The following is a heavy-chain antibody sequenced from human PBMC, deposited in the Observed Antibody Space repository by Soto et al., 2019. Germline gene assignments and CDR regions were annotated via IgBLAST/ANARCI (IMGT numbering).Heavy chain of an antibody. CDR3: ARDSEWFGELMIDY. J-gene: IGHJ4*02. CDR1: GYTFTSYG. CDR2: ISAYNGNT. V-gene: IGHV1-18*01. D-gene: IGHD3-10*01. Sequence: ASVKVSCKASGYTFTSYGISWVRQAPGQGLEWMGWISAYNGNTNYAQKLQGRVTMTTDTSTSTAYMELRSLRSDDTAVYYCARDSEWFGELMIDYWGQGTLVTVSS.